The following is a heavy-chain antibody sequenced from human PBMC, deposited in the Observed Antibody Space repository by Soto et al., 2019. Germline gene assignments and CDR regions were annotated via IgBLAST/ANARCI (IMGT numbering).Heavy chain of an antibody. CDR3: ARDYYGSGGFRDYYYGMDV. D-gene: IGHD3-10*01. CDR2: INPNSGGT. CDR1: GYTFTGYY. Sequence: ASVKVSCKASGYTFTGYYMHWVRQAPGQGLEWMGWINPNSGGTNYAQKLQGWATMTRDTSISTAYTELSRLRSDDTAVYYCARDYYGSGGFRDYYYGMDVWGQGTSVTVSS. V-gene: IGHV1-2*04. J-gene: IGHJ6*02.